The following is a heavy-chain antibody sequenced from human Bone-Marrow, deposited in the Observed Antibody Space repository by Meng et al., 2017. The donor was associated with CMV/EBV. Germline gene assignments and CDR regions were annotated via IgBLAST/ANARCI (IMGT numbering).Heavy chain of an antibody. J-gene: IGHJ5*02. Sequence: GGSLRLSCAASGFTFDDYAMHWVRQAPGKGLEWVSGISWNSGSIGYADSVKGRFTISRDNAKNSLYLQMNSLRAEDTAVYYCARKPLAAAGHNWFDPWGQGTLVTVSS. CDR1: GFTFDDYA. D-gene: IGHD6-13*01. CDR3: ARKPLAAAGHNWFDP. V-gene: IGHV3-9*01. CDR2: ISWNSGSI.